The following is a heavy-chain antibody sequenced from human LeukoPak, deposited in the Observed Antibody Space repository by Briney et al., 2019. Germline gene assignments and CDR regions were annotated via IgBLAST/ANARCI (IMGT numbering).Heavy chain of an antibody. CDR2: IYSGGST. Sequence: GGSLRLSCAASGFTVSSNYMSWVRQAPGKGLEWVSVIYSGGSTYYADSVKGRFTISRDNSKDTLYLQMNSLRVEDTAVYYCARDTGRTYFDYWGQGTLVTVSS. CDR1: GFTVSSNY. V-gene: IGHV3-53*01. D-gene: IGHD1-14*01. J-gene: IGHJ4*02. CDR3: ARDTGRTYFDY.